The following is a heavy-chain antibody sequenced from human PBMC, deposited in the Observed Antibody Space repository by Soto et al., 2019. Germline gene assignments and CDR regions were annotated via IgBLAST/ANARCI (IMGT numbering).Heavy chain of an antibody. CDR1: GFIFSNAW. D-gene: IGHD3-22*01. V-gene: IGHV3-15*07. J-gene: IGHJ4*02. Sequence: PGGSLRLSCVASGFIFSNAWINWVRQAPGKGLEWVGRVKSKTDGGTTDFAAPVKGRFAISRDDSKNMVYLEMNSLRAEDTAVYYCARDASNYYDSSGYYFLPSPADYWGQGTLVTVSS. CDR3: ARDASNYYDSSGYYFLPSPADY. CDR2: VKSKTDGGTT.